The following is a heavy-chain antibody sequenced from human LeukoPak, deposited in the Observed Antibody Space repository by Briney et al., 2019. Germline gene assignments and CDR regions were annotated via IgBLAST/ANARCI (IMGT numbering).Heavy chain of an antibody. CDR2: ISSSGSTI. J-gene: IGHJ6*04. CDR1: GFTFSSLW. Sequence: GGSLRLSCAASGFTFSSLWMTWVRQAPGKGLEWVSYISSSGSTIYYADSVKGRFTISRDNAKNSLYLQMNSLRAEDTAVYYCAELGITMIGGVWGKGTTVTISS. CDR3: AELGITMIGGV. D-gene: IGHD3-10*02. V-gene: IGHV3-48*04.